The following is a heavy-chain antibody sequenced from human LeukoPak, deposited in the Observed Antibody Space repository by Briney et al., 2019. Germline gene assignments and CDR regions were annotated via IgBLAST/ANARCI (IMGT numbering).Heavy chain of an antibody. V-gene: IGHV1-69*04. J-gene: IGHJ3*02. D-gene: IGHD1-26*01. CDR2: IIPILGIA. CDR1: GYTFTSYA. CDR3: ARALDRIVGASVTGDAFDI. Sequence: GASVKVSCKASGYTFTSYAISWVRQAPGQGLEWMGRIIPILGIANYAQKFQGRVTITADKSTSTAYMELSSLRSEDTAVYYCARALDRIVGASVTGDAFDIWGQGTMVTVSS.